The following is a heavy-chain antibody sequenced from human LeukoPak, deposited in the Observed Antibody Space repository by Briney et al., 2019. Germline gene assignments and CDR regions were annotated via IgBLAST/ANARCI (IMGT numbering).Heavy chain of an antibody. J-gene: IGHJ6*03. CDR3: ARDRGSGSYYYMDA. V-gene: IGHV1-69*05. CDR2: IIPIFGTA. CDR1: GGTFSSYA. Sequence: SVKVSCKASGGTFSSYAISWVRQAPGQGLEWMGGIIPIFGTANYAQKFQGRVTITTDESTSTAYMELSSLRSEDTAVYYCARDRGSGSYYYMDAWGKGTTVTVSS. D-gene: IGHD3-10*01.